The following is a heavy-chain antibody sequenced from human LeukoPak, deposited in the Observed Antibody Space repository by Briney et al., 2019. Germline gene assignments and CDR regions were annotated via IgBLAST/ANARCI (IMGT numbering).Heavy chain of an antibody. CDR1: GYTFTSYY. D-gene: IGHD3-3*01. CDR3: AREAKGVTIFGVVNNWFDP. V-gene: IGHV1-46*01. Sequence: ASVKVSCKASGYTFTSYYMHWVRQAPGQGLEWMGIINPSGGSTSYAQKFQGRVTMTRDTSTSTVYMELSSLRSEDTAVYYCAREAKGVTIFGVVNNWFDPWGQGTLVTVSS. J-gene: IGHJ5*02. CDR2: INPSGGST.